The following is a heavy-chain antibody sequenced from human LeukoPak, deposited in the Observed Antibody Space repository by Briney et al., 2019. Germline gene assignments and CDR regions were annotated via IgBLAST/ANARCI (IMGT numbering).Heavy chain of an antibody. CDR1: EFSVGSNY. Sequence: QTGGSLRLSCAASEFSVGSNYMTWVRQAPGKGLEWVSLIYSGGSTYYADSVKGRFTISRDNSKNTLYLQMNSLRAEDTAVYYCAKDLLGSSWYNPVGFDYWGQGTLVTVSS. V-gene: IGHV3-66*01. CDR2: IYSGGST. D-gene: IGHD6-13*01. J-gene: IGHJ4*02. CDR3: AKDLLGSSWYNPVGFDY.